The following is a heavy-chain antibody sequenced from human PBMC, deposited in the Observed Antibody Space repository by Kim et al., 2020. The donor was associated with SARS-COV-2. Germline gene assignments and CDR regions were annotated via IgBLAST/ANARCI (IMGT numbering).Heavy chain of an antibody. V-gene: IGHV4-4*02. Sequence: SETLSLTCAVSGASISSSNWWSWVRQPPGKGLEWIGEIYHSVSTNYNPSLKSRVTISVDKSKNQFSLNLSSVTAADTAVYYCAREYGSSSIGYWGQGTLVTVSS. CDR2: IYHSVST. J-gene: IGHJ4*02. CDR3: AREYGSSSIGY. D-gene: IGHD6-6*01. CDR1: GASISSSNW.